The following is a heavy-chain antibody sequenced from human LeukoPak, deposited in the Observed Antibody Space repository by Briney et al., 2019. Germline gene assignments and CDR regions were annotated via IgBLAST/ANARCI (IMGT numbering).Heavy chain of an antibody. J-gene: IGHJ5*02. Sequence: SETLSLTCIISGGSISDYYWGWIRQPPGKGLEWIGSIYYSGSTYYNPSLKSRVTISVDTSKNQFSLKLSSVTAADTAVYYCARVQSRLSWFDPWGQGTLVTVSS. CDR1: GGSISDYY. CDR2: IYYSGST. CDR3: ARVQSRLSWFDP. V-gene: IGHV4-39*07.